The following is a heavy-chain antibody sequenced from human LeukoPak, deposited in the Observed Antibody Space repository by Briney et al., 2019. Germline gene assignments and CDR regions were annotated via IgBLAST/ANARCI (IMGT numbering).Heavy chain of an antibody. CDR2: IYSGGST. Sequence: PGGSLRLSCAASGFTVSSNYMSWVRQAPGKGLEWVSVIYSGGSTYYADSVKGRFTISRDNSKNTLYLQMNSLRAEDTAVYYCARGQAVAAGYHWFDSWGQGTLVTVSS. V-gene: IGHV3-66*01. J-gene: IGHJ5*01. CDR3: ARGQAVAAGYHWFDS. CDR1: GFTVSSNY. D-gene: IGHD6-13*01.